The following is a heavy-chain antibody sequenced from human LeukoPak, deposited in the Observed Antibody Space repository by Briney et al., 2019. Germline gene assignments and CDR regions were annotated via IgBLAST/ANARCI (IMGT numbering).Heavy chain of an antibody. D-gene: IGHD3-22*01. CDR1: GGSFSGYY. CDR2: INHSGST. V-gene: IGHV4-34*01. J-gene: IGHJ3*02. CDR3: ARGGGYYDSSGYRVSAFDI. Sequence: PSETLSLTCAVSGGSFSGYYWSWIRQPPGKGLEWIGEINHSGSTNYNPSLKSRVTISVDTSKNQFSLKLSSVTAADTAVYYCARGGGYYDSSGYRVSAFDIWGQGTMVTVSS.